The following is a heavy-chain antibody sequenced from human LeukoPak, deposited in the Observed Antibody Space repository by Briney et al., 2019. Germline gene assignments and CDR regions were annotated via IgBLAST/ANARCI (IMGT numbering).Heavy chain of an antibody. CDR3: ARALPSSWYYFDY. CDR2: ISRSGSI. CDR1: GFTFSNYE. Sequence: GGSLRLSCAASGFTFSNYEMNWVRQAPGKGLEWVSYISRSGSIYYADSVKGRFTISGDNAKNSLYLQMNSLRAEDTAVYYCARALPSSWYYFDYWGQGTLVTVSS. V-gene: IGHV3-48*03. D-gene: IGHD6-13*01. J-gene: IGHJ4*02.